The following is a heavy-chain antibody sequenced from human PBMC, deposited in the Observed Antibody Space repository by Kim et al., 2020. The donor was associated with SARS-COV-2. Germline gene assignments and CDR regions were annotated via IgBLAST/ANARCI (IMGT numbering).Heavy chain of an antibody. J-gene: IGHJ4*01. CDR1: GGSFSGYY. V-gene: IGHV4-34*01. D-gene: IGHD3-22*01. CDR3: AGSPKSYYYDSSGYPLDY. Sequence: SETLSLTCAVYGGSFSGYYWSWIRQPPGKGLEWIGEINHSGSTNYNPSLKSRVTISVDTSKNQFSLKLSSVTAADTAVYYCAGSPKSYYYDSSGYPLDY. CDR2: INHSGST.